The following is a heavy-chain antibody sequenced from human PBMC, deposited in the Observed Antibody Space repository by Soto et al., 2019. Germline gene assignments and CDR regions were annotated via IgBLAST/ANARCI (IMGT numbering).Heavy chain of an antibody. D-gene: IGHD1-26*01. J-gene: IGHJ4*02. Sequence: GGSLRLSCAASGFKFSGYSVNWVRQAPGKGLEWVSYISSGSKTIYYAESVKGRFTVSRDNARNSQYLQMNSLRDDDTAVYYCAREDILGARSFDYWGQGTLVTVCS. CDR1: GFKFSGYS. CDR2: ISSGSKTI. V-gene: IGHV3-48*02. CDR3: AREDILGARSFDY.